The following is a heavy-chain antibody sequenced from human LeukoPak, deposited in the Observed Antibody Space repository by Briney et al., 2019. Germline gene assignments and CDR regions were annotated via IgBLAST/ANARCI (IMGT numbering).Heavy chain of an antibody. D-gene: IGHD3-9*01. CDR1: GFTFSTYN. J-gene: IGHJ4*02. V-gene: IGHV3-21*01. CDR2: ISSTSDTYK. CDR3: ARVRDILTGYFDY. Sequence: GGSLRLSCLASGFTFSTYNMHWVRQAPGKGLEWVSTISSTSDTYKYYADSVKGRFTISRDNAKNSLYLQMNSLRAEDTAVYYCARVRDILTGYFDYWGQGTLVTVSS.